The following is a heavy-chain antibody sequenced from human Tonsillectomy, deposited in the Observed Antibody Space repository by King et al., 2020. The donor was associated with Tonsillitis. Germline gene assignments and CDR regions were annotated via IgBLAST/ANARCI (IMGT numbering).Heavy chain of an antibody. J-gene: IGHJ4*02. CDR1: GFIVNSFW. V-gene: IGHV3-7*01. Sequence: VQLVESGGGLVQPGGSLRLSCAASGFIVNSFWMSWVRRAPGKGLEWVATINEDGSKRYYLDSVKGRFTISSDNAKNSLYLQMNSLGADDTAVYYCARDDGGGLYSDYWGQGTLVTVSS. CDR3: ARDDGGGLYSDY. CDR2: INEDGSKR. D-gene: IGHD6-19*01.